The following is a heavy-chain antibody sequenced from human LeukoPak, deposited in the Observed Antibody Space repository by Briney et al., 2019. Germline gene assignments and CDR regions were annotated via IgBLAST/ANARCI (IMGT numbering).Heavy chain of an antibody. CDR3: ARDHPINYDSSGYYLVEAFDI. CDR1: GGSISSYY. CDR2: IYYSGST. Sequence: SETLSLTCTVSGGSISSYYWSWIRQPPGKGLEWIGYIYYSGSTNYNPSLKSRVTISVDTSKNQFSLKLSSVTAADTAVYYCARDHPINYDSSGYYLVEAFDIWGQGTMVTVSS. D-gene: IGHD3-22*01. V-gene: IGHV4-59*12. J-gene: IGHJ3*02.